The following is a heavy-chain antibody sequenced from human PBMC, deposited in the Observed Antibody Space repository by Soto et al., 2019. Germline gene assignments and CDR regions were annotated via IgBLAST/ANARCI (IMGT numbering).Heavy chain of an antibody. CDR2: IYYSGST. CDR3: ARVSWDCSGGSCYSNWFDP. CDR1: GGSISSGGYY. D-gene: IGHD2-15*01. V-gene: IGHV4-31*01. Sequence: QVQLQESGPGLVKPSQTLSLTCTVSGGSISSGGYYWSWIRQHPGKGLEWLGYIYYSGSTYYNPSLKSLVTISVDTSKNQFSLKLSSVTAADTAVYYCARVSWDCSGGSCYSNWFDPWGQGTLVTVSS. J-gene: IGHJ5*02.